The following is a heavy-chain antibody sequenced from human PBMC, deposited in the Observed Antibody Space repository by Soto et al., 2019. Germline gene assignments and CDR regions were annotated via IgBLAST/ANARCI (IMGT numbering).Heavy chain of an antibody. Sequence: QVQLVQSGAEVKKPGSSVNVSCKASGGTFSSYAISWVRQAPGQGLEWMGGIIPIFGTANYAQKFQGRVTITADESTSTAYMELSSLRSEDKAVYYCARESRYCSGGSCYFLPGIDYWGQGTLVTVSS. CDR1: GGTFSSYA. D-gene: IGHD2-15*01. J-gene: IGHJ4*02. V-gene: IGHV1-69*12. CDR2: IIPIFGTA. CDR3: ARESRYCSGGSCYFLPGIDY.